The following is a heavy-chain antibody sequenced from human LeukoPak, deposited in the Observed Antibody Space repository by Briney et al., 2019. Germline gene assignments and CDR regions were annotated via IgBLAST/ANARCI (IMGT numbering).Heavy chain of an antibody. J-gene: IGHJ4*02. V-gene: IGHV3-23*01. Sequence: GGSLRLSCAASGFTFNNYAMAWVRQAPGKGLEWVSVVSGSGDNTNYADSVKGRFTISRDNSKNTLFLQMNSLRTEDTAVYFCARWGNDYSQFDSWGQGTLVTVS. CDR1: GFTFNNYA. CDR3: ARWGNDYSQFDS. CDR2: VSGSGDNT. D-gene: IGHD4-11*01.